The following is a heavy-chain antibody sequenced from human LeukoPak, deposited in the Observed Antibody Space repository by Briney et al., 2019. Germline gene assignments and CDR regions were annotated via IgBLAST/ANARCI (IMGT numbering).Heavy chain of an antibody. CDR3: ARAAVPYYFDY. V-gene: IGHV4-59*01. CDR2: IYYSGST. D-gene: IGHD2-2*01. Sequence: SETLSLTCTVSGGSMSSYYWSWLRQPPGKGLEWIGYIYYSGSTNYNPSLKSRVTISVDKYKNQFSLKLSSVNAADTAVYYCARAAVPYYFDYWGQGTLVTVSS. J-gene: IGHJ4*02. CDR1: GGSMSSYY.